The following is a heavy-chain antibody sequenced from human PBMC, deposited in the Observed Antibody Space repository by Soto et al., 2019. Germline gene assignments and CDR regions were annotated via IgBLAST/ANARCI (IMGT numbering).Heavy chain of an antibody. Sequence: ASVKVSCKASGYTFADYDINWVRQASGQGLEWMGLMSPNSGHTLYAQKFQGRVTMTRNTSIGTTYMELSSLRSEDTAIYYCARARDGYTYDDYWGQGTLATVSS. CDR1: GYTFADYD. J-gene: IGHJ4*02. CDR2: MSPNSGHT. D-gene: IGHD5-12*01. CDR3: ARARDGYTYDDY. V-gene: IGHV1-8*01.